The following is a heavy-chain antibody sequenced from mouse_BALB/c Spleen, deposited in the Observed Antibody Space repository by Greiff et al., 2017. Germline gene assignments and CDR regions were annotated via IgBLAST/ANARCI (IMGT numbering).Heavy chain of an antibody. Sequence: VQLVESGPGLVAPSQSLSITCTVSGFSLTSYGVHWVRQPPGKGLEWLGVIWAGGSTNYNSALMSRLSISKDNSKSQVFLKMNSLQTDDTAMYYCARVWSDEYYYAMDYWGQGTSVTVSS. CDR3: ARVWSDEYYYAMDY. J-gene: IGHJ4*01. CDR1: GFSLTSYG. CDR2: IWAGGST. D-gene: IGHD1-1*02. V-gene: IGHV2-9*02.